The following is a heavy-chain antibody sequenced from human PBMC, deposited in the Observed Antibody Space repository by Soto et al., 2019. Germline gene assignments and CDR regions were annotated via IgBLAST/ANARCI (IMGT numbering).Heavy chain of an antibody. V-gene: IGHV5-10-1*01. CDR3: ARVHKNWFDS. CDR1: GYSFTSYW. J-gene: IGHJ5*01. CDR2: IDPSDSYT. Sequence: GESLKISCKGSGYSFTSYWISWVRQMPGKGLEWMGKIDPSDSYTNYSPSFEGHVTISTDNSITTAYLQWSSLRASDTALYFCARVHKNWFDSWAQGTMVTVSS.